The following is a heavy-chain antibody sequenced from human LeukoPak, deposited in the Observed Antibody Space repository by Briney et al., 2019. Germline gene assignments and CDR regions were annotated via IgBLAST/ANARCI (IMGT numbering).Heavy chain of an antibody. CDR1: GGTFSSYT. J-gene: IGHJ4*02. Sequence: SVKVSCKSSGGTFSSYTSSLVRQAPGQGLELMGGIIPIFGTANYAQKFQGRVTITADESTSTAYMELSSLRSEDTAVYYCATSDYGSGSYESDYWGQGTLVTVSS. V-gene: IGHV1-69*13. D-gene: IGHD3-10*01. CDR3: ATSDYGSGSYESDY. CDR2: IIPIFGTA.